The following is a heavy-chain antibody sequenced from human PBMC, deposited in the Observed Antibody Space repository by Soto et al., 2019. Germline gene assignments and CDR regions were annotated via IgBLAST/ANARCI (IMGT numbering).Heavy chain of an antibody. Sequence: GGSLRLSCAASGFFFSTYAMNWVRQAPGKGLEWVSAISNNGYDTYYAESVRGRFTISRDNSINTLYLQMSRLRTEDTVVYYCAHPRGYGVFDAVDIWGQGTMVTVS. CDR2: ISNNGYDT. D-gene: IGHD4-17*01. CDR3: AHPRGYGVFDAVDI. V-gene: IGHV3-23*01. J-gene: IGHJ3*02. CDR1: GFFFSTYA.